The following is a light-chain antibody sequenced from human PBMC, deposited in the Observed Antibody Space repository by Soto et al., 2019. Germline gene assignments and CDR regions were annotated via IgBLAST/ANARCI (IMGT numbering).Light chain of an antibody. CDR2: EVT. CDR1: SSDVGGYNY. J-gene: IGLJ3*02. CDR3: SSYASNNTWV. Sequence: QSALTQPASVSGSPGQSITISCTGTSSDVGGYNYVSWYQQHPGKAPKLMIYEVTNRPSGVSNRFSGSKSGNTASLTISGLQAVDESDYYCSSYASNNTWVFGGGTQLTVL. V-gene: IGLV2-14*01.